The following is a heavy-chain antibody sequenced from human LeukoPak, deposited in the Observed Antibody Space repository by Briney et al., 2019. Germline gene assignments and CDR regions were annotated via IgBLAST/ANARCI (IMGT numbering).Heavy chain of an antibody. CDR2: ISSSSSYI. CDR3: ARDSFNYYDSSGYFTRQFDY. Sequence: PGGSLRLSCAASGFTFSSYSMNWVRQAPGKGLEWVSSISSSSSYIYYADSVKGRFTISRDNAENSLYLQMNSLRAEDTAVYYCARDSFNYYDSSGYFTRQFDYWGQGTLVTVSS. D-gene: IGHD3-22*01. CDR1: GFTFSSYS. V-gene: IGHV3-21*01. J-gene: IGHJ4*02.